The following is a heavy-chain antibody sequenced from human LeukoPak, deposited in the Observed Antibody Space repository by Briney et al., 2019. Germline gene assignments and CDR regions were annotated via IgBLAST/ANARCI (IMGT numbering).Heavy chain of an antibody. CDR2: IYYSGTT. CDR1: GGSISSSGYY. V-gene: IGHV4-39*01. CDR3: ARQKGNFDH. D-gene: IGHD3-10*01. J-gene: IGHJ4*02. Sequence: PSETLSLTCTVSGGSISSSGYYWGWIRQPPGKGLEWIGSIYYSGTTYHNPSLKSRVTISVDTSKNQFSLKLSSVTAADTAIYYCARQKGNFDHWGQGTLVTVSS.